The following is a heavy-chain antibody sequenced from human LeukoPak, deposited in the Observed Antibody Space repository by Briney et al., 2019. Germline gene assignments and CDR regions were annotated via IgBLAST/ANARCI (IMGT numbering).Heavy chain of an antibody. Sequence: PGGSLRLSCAASGFTFSDYYMTWIRQTPGKGLEWASYISISGTTTFYVDSVKGRLTISRDNTKNSLYLQMNSLRAEDTAMYYCARGTMASDFWGQGTLVTVSS. CDR3: ARGTMASDF. CDR2: ISISGTTT. D-gene: IGHD3-10*01. V-gene: IGHV3-11*01. J-gene: IGHJ4*02. CDR1: GFTFSDYY.